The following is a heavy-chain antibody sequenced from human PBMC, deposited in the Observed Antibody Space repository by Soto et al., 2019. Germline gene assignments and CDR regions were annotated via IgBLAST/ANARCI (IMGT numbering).Heavy chain of an antibody. J-gene: IGHJ4*02. CDR1: GDTFNFYS. CDR2: VKPIVSMS. D-gene: IGHD3-10*01. Sequence: QVQLVQSGAEVKRPGSSVKVSCKASGDTFNFYSINWVRQAPGLGLEWMGRVKPIVSMSNYAQKFQGRVTMTADKSTITSYRELSIRTSEDTAIYYCAPSYGSGYRAFAYWGRGALVTASS. V-gene: IGHV1-69*02. CDR3: APSYGSGYRAFAY.